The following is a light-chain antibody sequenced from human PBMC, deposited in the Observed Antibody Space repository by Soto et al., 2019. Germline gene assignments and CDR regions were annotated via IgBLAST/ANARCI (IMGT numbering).Light chain of an antibody. CDR3: KQYNSYWK. J-gene: IGKJ1*01. CDR1: QSISSW. CDR2: KAS. V-gene: IGKV1-5*03. Sequence: DIQMTQSPSTLSASVGDRVTITCRASQSISSWLAWYQQKPGKAPKLLIYKASSLESGVPSRFSGSGYGTEFTLTISSLQPDDFASYYCKQYNSYWKFGQGTKVDI.